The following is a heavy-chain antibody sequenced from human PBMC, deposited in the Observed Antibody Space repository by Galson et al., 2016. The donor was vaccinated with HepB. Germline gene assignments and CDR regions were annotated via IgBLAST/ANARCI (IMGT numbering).Heavy chain of an antibody. Sequence: SLRLSCAVSGIPVNSNYMSWVRQTPGKGLEWVSVLYSGGSTYNAEAVRGRFRISRDISKNTLYLQMNSLRVNDTAVYYCARPLPPWNYLRWGQGAQVTVSS. D-gene: IGHD1-7*01. CDR3: ARPLPPWNYLR. CDR2: LYSGGST. V-gene: IGHV3-66*01. CDR1: GIPVNSNY. J-gene: IGHJ4*02.